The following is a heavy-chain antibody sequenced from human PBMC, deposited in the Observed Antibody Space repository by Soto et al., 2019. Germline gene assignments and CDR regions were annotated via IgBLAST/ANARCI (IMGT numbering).Heavy chain of an antibody. D-gene: IGHD2-15*01. CDR1: GFTLSDYG. J-gene: IGHJ3*01. V-gene: IGHV3-33*01. Sequence: QVQLVESGGGAVQPGRSLRLSCAASGFTLSDYGMHWVRQAPDKGLEWVAVIWSDGNRKYYADSVKGQFTISRDNPDNTLFLEMNSLSADDTAVYYCVRGGKTAGGLDVWGQGTMVTVSS. CDR3: VRGGKTAGGLDV. CDR2: IWSDGNRK.